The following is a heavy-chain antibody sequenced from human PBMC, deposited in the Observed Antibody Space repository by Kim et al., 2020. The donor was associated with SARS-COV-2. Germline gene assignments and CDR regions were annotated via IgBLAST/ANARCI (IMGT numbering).Heavy chain of an antibody. Sequence: SETLSLTCTASGASIGDTGYLWAWVRPPPGMGLEWLGSVSACGRTYTNPSLVRRLTTSFDRSRTQFSLRQKSGTAADTAVYHCATRYACAAGDTAYY. V-gene: IGHV4-39*01. D-gene: IGHD2-21*01. CDR2: VSACGRT. J-gene: IGHJ6*01. CDR3: ATRYACAAGDTAYY. CDR1: GASIGDTGYL.